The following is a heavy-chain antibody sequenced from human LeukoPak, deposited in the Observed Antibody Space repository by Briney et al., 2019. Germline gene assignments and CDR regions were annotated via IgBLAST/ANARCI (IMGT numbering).Heavy chain of an antibody. CDR1: GLTFSHYW. CDR2: INSDGSRT. J-gene: IGHJ4*02. D-gene: IGHD5/OR15-5a*01. Sequence: GGSLTLSCAASGLTFSHYWRHWVRQAPGKGLVRVSRINSDGSRTSYADSVKGRFTISRDNAKNTRYLQMNSLRAEDTAVYYCASGVYDSLYYFDYWGQGTLVTVSS. V-gene: IGHV3-74*01. CDR3: ASGVYDSLYYFDY.